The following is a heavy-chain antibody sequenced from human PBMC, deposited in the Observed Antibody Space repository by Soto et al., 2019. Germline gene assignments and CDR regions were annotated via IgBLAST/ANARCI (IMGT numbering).Heavy chain of an antibody. CDR1: GYTFTSYG. CDR2: ISAYNGNT. D-gene: IGHD2-2*01. CDR3: ASALGYCSSTSCQYYYYYGMDV. J-gene: IGHJ6*02. V-gene: IGHV1-18*01. Sequence: QVQLVQSGAEVKKPGASVKVSCKASGYTFTSYGISWVRQAPGQGLEWMGWISAYNGNTNYAQKLQGRVTMTTDTSKSTAYMELRSLRSDDTAVYYCASALGYCSSTSCQYYYYYGMDVWGQGTTVTVSS.